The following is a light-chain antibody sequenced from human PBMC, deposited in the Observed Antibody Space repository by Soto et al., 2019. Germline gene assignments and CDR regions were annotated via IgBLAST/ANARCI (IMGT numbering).Light chain of an antibody. CDR1: QSVSSSY. CDR2: GAS. CDR3: QKYGSSPYT. V-gene: IGKV3-20*01. J-gene: IGKJ2*01. Sequence: EIVLTQSPGTLSLSPGGRATLSCRASQSVSSSYLAWYQQKPGQAPRLLIYGASSRATGIPDRFSGSGSGTDFTLTISRLEPEDFAVYYCQKYGSSPYTFGQGTKLEIK.